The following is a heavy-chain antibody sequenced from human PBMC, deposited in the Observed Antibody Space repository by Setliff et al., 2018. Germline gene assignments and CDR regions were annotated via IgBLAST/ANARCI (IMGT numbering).Heavy chain of an antibody. V-gene: IGHV4-59*01. D-gene: IGHD3-22*01. J-gene: IGHJ5*02. CDR1: GGSISSSY. CDR2: IYSSGSS. CDR3: ARAAKYDSSGYYGFWFDP. Sequence: TLSLTCSVSGGSISSSYWTWIRLPPGKGLEWIGYIYSSGSSNYNPSLKSRVTISVDTSKNQFSLRLSSVTAADTAVYYCARAAKYDSSGYYGFWFDPWGQGNLVTVSS.